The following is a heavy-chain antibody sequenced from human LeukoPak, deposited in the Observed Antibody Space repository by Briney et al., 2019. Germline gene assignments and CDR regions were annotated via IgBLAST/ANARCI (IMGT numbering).Heavy chain of an antibody. Sequence: GGSLRLSCAASGFTFSNAWMNWVRQAPGKGLEWVGRIKSKTDGGTTDYAAPVKGRFTISRDNSKNTLYLQMNSLRAEDTAVYYCANEYSSSSAGDYWGQGTLVTVSS. J-gene: IGHJ4*02. CDR1: GFTFSNAW. V-gene: IGHV3-15*07. D-gene: IGHD6-6*01. CDR2: IKSKTDGGTT. CDR3: ANEYSSSSAGDY.